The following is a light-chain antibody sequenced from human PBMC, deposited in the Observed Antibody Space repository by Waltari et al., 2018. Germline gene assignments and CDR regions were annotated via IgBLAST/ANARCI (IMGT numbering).Light chain of an antibody. V-gene: IGLV2-8*01. Sequence: QSALTQPPSASGSLGQSVTISCTGTSFDIGGYNHVSWYQYHPGKAPRLMVYGVTKRPPGVPDRFSGSKSGNTACLTVSGLQDDDEADYYCSSYAGTNRFVVFGGGTKVTVL. CDR2: GVT. J-gene: IGLJ3*02. CDR3: SSYAGTNRFVV. CDR1: SFDIGGYNH.